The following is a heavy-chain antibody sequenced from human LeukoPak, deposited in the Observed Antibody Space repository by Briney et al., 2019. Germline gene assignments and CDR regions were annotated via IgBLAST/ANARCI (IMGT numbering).Heavy chain of an antibody. CDR1: GFTVSSNY. CDR2: ISGSGGNT. V-gene: IGHV3-23*01. Sequence: PGGSLRLSCAASGFTVSSNYMSWVRQAPGKGLEWVSVISGSGGNTYYAGSVKGRFTISRDNSKNTLYLQMNSLRAEDTAVYYCAKVKYSGYEKYGMDVWGQGTTVIVSS. D-gene: IGHD5-12*01. CDR3: AKVKYSGYEKYGMDV. J-gene: IGHJ6*02.